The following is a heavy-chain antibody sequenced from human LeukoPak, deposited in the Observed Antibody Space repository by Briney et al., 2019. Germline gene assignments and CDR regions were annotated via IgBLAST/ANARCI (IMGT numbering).Heavy chain of an antibody. CDR1: GLFVSSDY. D-gene: IGHD6-19*01. Sequence: PGGSLRLSCAVSGLFVSSDYMTWVRQAPGKGLEWVANIKQDGSEKYYVDSVKGRFTISRDNAKNSLYLQMNSLRAEDTAVYYCARARYSSGWYDYWGQGTLVTVSS. CDR2: IKQDGSEK. V-gene: IGHV3-7*01. CDR3: ARARYSSGWYDY. J-gene: IGHJ4*02.